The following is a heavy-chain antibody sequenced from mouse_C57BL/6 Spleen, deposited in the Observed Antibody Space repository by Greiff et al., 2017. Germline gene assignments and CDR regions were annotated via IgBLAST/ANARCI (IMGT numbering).Heavy chain of an antibody. CDR2: IYPGSGST. J-gene: IGHJ3*01. CDR3: ASPLYYDYDGCAY. CDR1: GYTFTSYW. V-gene: IGHV1-55*01. D-gene: IGHD2-4*01. Sequence: QVQLQQPGAELVKPGASVKMSCKASGYTFTSYWITWVKQRPGQGLEWIGDIYPGSGSTNYNEKFKSKATLTVDTSSSTAYMQLSSLTSADSAVYYCASPLYYDYDGCAYWGQGTLVTVSA.